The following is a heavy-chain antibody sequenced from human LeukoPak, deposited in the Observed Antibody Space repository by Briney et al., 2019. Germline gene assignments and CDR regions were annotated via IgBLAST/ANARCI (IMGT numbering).Heavy chain of an antibody. Sequence: GGSLRLSCTASGFTFSDYYMNWIRQAPGKGLEWVSYMSSSGNTIYYADSVKGRFTISRDNAKNSLYLQMNSLRAEDTAVYYCAKAPLGVLRLPHFDYWGQGTLVTVSS. CDR1: GFTFSDYY. J-gene: IGHJ4*02. CDR3: AKAPLGVLRLPHFDY. D-gene: IGHD3-10*01. CDR2: MSSSGNTI. V-gene: IGHV3-11*04.